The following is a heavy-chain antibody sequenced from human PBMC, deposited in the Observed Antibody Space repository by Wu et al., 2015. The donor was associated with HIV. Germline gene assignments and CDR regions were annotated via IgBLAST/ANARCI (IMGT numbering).Heavy chain of an antibody. Sequence: QVHLVQSGAEVKKSGSSVKVSCKASGGTFTSYAISWVRQAPGQGLEYMGCLIPVFKISNYAQKFQGRVTITADESTGTAYMDLSSLRSDDTAVYYCARGVVRSREFDTWGQGTLVTVSS. CDR2: LIPVFKIS. CDR3: ARGVVRSREFDT. CDR1: GGTFTSYA. V-gene: IGHV1-69*12. D-gene: IGHD1-1*01. J-gene: IGHJ4*02.